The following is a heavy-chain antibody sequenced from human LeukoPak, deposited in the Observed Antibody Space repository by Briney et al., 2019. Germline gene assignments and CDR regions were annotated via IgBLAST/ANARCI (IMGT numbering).Heavy chain of an antibody. CDR3: ARENRIAAEVDDP. Sequence: ASVKVSCKASGYTFTSYDINWVRQATGQGLEWMGWMNPNSGNTGYAQKFQGRVTMTRNTSISTAYMELSSLRSEDTAVYYCARENRIAAEVDDPWGQGTLVTVSS. V-gene: IGHV1-8*01. CDR2: MNPNSGNT. D-gene: IGHD6-13*01. CDR1: GYTFTSYD. J-gene: IGHJ5*02.